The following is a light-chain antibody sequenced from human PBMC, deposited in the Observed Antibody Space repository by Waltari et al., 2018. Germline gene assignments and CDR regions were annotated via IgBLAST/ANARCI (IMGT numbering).Light chain of an antibody. Sequence: EVVMTQSPATLSVSPGERATLSCRASQSVSRDLAWYQQKPGQAPRLLIYGASTRITGVPGRVTGSGSGAEFSLTISSLQSEDVAIYYCQQFNNWPQTFGGGTQVEIK. CDR3: QQFNNWPQT. J-gene: IGKJ4*01. CDR1: QSVSRD. V-gene: IGKV3-15*01. CDR2: GAS.